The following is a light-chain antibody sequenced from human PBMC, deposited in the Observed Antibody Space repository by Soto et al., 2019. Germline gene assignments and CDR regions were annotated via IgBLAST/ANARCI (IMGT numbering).Light chain of an antibody. V-gene: IGKV1-5*03. CDR3: QQYDTYST. J-gene: IGKJ1*01. Sequence: DVQMTQSPSTLSASIGDRITITCRASQSISSWLAWYQQKPGKAPKLLIYKASSLEGGVPSRFSGSGSGTEFTLTISSLQPDDFATYYFQQYDTYSTFGQGTKVEIK. CDR1: QSISSW. CDR2: KAS.